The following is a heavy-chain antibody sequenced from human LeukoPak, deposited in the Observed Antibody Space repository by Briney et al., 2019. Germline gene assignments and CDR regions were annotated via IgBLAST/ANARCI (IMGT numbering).Heavy chain of an antibody. CDR1: AYTFTSYG. V-gene: IGHV1-18*01. CDR2: ISAYNGNT. J-gene: IGHJ4*02. CDR3: ARGGSEYQLLFPFDY. Sequence: ASVKVSCKASAYTFTSYGISWVRQAPGQGLEWMGWISAYNGNTNYAQKLQGRVTMTTDTSTSTAYMELRSLRSDDTAVYYGARGGSEYQLLFPFDYWGQGTLVTVSS. D-gene: IGHD2-2*01.